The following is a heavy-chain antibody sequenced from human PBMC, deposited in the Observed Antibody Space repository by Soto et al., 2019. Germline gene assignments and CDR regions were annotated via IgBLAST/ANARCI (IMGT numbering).Heavy chain of an antibody. CDR2: ISSSSSYI. V-gene: IGHV3-21*01. CDR3: ASPGGGYGSNWFDP. J-gene: IGHJ5*02. D-gene: IGHD3-10*01. Sequence: EVQLVESGGGLVKPGGSLRLSCAASGFTFSSYSMNWVRQAPGKGLEWVSSISSSSSYIYYADSVKGRFTISRDNAKXSLYLQMNSLRAEDTAVYYCASPGGGYGSNWFDPWGQGTLVTVSS. CDR1: GFTFSSYS.